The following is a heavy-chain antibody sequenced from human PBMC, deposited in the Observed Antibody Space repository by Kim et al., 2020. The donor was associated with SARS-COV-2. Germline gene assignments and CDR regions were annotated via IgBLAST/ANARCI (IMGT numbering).Heavy chain of an antibody. V-gene: IGHV4-61*01. CDR3: ARDKTEVSLDI. CDR2: IYYSGST. D-gene: IGHD1-20*01. Sequence: SETLSLTCTVSGGSVSSGSYYWSWIRQPPGKGLEWIGYIYYSGSTNYNPSLKSRVTISVDTSKNQFSLKLSSVTAADTAVYYCARDKTEVSLDIWGQGTMVTVSS. J-gene: IGHJ3*02. CDR1: GGSVSSGSYY.